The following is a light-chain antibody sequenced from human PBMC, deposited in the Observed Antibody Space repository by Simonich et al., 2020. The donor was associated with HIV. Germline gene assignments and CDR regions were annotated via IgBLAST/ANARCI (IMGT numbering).Light chain of an antibody. CDR3: QQYNNWPPYT. J-gene: IGKJ2*01. V-gene: IGKV3-15*01. CDR2: GAS. CDR1: QSVNSN. Sequence: EIVMTHSPATLSVSPGERATLSCRASQSVNSNLAWYQQKPGQAPRLLIYGASTRATGIPARFSGGGSGTEFTLTISSMQSEDFAVYYCQQYNNWPPYTFGQGTKLEIK.